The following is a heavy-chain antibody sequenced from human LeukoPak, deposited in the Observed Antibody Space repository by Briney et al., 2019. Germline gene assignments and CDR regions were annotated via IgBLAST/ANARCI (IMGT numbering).Heavy chain of an antibody. CDR3: AKDNYGGNPLGYYYYYMDV. CDR1: GFTSSRNW. V-gene: IGHV3-23*01. CDR2: ISGSGGST. D-gene: IGHD4-23*01. Sequence: SGGSLRLSCAASGFTSSRNWMSWVRQAPGKGLEWVSAISGSGGSTYYADSVKGRFTISRDNSKNTLYLQMNSLRAEDTAVYYCAKDNYGGNPLGYYYYYMDVWGKGTTVTVSS. J-gene: IGHJ6*03.